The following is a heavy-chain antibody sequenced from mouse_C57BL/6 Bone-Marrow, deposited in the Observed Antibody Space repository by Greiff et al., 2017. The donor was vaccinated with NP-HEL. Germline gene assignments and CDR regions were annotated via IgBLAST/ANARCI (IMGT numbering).Heavy chain of an antibody. D-gene: IGHD1-1*01. CDR2: IHPNSGST. J-gene: IGHJ3*01. Sequence: QVQLKQPGAELVKPGASVKLSCKASGYTFTSYWMHWVKQRPGQGLEWIGMIHPNSGSTNYNEKFKSKATLTVDKSSSTAYMQLSSLTSEDSAVYYCANSYYGSSYPWFAYWGQGTLVTVSA. CDR1: GYTFTSYW. V-gene: IGHV1-64*01. CDR3: ANSYYGSSYPWFAY.